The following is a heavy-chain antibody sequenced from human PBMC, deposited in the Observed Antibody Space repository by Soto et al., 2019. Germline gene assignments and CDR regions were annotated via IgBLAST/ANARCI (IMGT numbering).Heavy chain of an antibody. CDR1: GFTFSSYA. V-gene: IGHV3-23*04. D-gene: IGHD4-17*01. CDR3: AKVVDYGDYRGPFDP. J-gene: IGHJ5*02. Sequence: VQLVESGGGVVQPGRSLRLSCAASGFTFSSYAMSWVRQAPGKGLEWVSAISGSGGSTYYADSVKGRFTISRDNSKNTLYLQMNSLRAEDTAVYYCAKVVDYGDYRGPFDPWGQGTLVTVSS. CDR2: ISGSGGST.